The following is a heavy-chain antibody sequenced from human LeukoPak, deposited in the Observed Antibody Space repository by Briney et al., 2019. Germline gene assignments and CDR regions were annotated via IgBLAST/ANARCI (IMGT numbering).Heavy chain of an antibody. CDR3: ARDPVFWGDWYFDL. D-gene: IGHD3-16*01. J-gene: IGHJ2*01. CDR2: IYTSGST. V-gene: IGHV4-61*02. CDR1: GGSISSGSYY. Sequence: PSETLSLTCTVSGGSISSGSYYWSWIRQPAGKGLEWIGRIYTSGSTNYNPSLKSRVTISVDTSKSQFSLKLSSVTAADTAVYYCARDPVFWGDWYFDLWGRGTLVTVSS.